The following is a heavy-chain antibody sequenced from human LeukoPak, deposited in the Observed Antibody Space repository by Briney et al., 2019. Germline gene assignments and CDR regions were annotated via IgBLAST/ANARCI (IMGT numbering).Heavy chain of an antibody. D-gene: IGHD3-22*01. CDR2: ISYDGSNK. CDR1: GFTFNSYG. Sequence: PGGSLRLSCAASGFTFNSYGMHWVRQAPGKGLEWVAVISYDGSNKYYADSVKGRFTISRDNSKNTLYLQMNSLRAEDTAVYYCAKDRDYYDSSGYPGYWGQGTLVTVSS. V-gene: IGHV3-30*18. CDR3: AKDRDYYDSSGYPGY. J-gene: IGHJ4*02.